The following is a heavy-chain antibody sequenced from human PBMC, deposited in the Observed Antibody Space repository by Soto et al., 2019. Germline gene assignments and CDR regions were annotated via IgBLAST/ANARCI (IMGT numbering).Heavy chain of an antibody. CDR2: IYSSGST. CDR1: GGSISIHY. D-gene: IGHD3-10*01. CDR3: ARRRGSGSYSDWFDP. J-gene: IGHJ5*02. V-gene: IGHV4-59*11. Sequence: SETLSLTCTVSGGSISIHYWNWVGQPPGKGLEWIGYIYSSGSTNYNPSLKSRVTMSVDTSKNQFSLKLSSMTAADTAVYYCARRRGSGSYSDWFDPWGQGTLVTVSS.